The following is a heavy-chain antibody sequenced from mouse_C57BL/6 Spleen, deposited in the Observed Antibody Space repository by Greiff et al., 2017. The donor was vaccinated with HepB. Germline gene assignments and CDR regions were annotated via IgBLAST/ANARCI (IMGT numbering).Heavy chain of an antibody. Sequence: VQLQQPGAELVRPGSSVKLSCKASGYTFTSYWMHWVKQRPIQGLEWIGNIDPSDSETHYNQKFKDKATLTVDKSSSTAYMQLSSLTSEDSAVYNCARWDGYYYFDYWGQGTTLTVSS. CDR2: IDPSDSET. J-gene: IGHJ2*01. D-gene: IGHD2-3*01. CDR1: GYTFTSYW. CDR3: ARWDGYYYFDY. V-gene: IGHV1-52*01.